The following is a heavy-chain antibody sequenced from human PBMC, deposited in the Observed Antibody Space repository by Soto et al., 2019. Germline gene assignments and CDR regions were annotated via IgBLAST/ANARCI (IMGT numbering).Heavy chain of an antibody. CDR1: GYSVTSYW. CDR3: ARTAAAGKYYYGVDV. D-gene: IGHD6-13*01. CDR2: IYPGDSDT. J-gene: IGHJ6*02. V-gene: IGHV5-51*01. Sequence: GESLKISCKGSGYSVTSYWIGWVRQMTGKGLEWMGIIYPGDSDTRYSPSFQGQVTISADKSISTAYLQWSSLKASDTAMYYCARTAAAGKYYYGVDVWGQGTTVTVSS.